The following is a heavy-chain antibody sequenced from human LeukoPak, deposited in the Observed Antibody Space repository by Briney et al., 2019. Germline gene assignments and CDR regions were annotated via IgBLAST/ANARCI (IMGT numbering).Heavy chain of an antibody. CDR2: INGDGSST. J-gene: IGHJ6*02. V-gene: IGHV3-74*01. D-gene: IGHD5-24*01. Sequence: PGGSLRLSCAASGFTFSSYWMHWVRQAPGKGLVWVSRINGDGSSTGYADSVKGRFTISRDNAKNTLYLQMNSLRAEDTAVYYCARDRGYVMDVWGQGTTVTVSS. CDR3: ARDRGYVMDV. CDR1: GFTFSSYW.